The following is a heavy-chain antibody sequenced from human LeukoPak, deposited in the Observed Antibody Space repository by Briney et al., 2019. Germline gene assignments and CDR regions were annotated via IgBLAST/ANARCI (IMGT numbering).Heavy chain of an antibody. D-gene: IGHD2-15*01. CDR3: SVNYCSGGSCYML. CDR2: IRSKANSYAT. Sequence: GGSLRLSCAASGFTFSGSVHWVRQASGKGLEWVGRIRSKANSYATAYAASVKGRFTISRDDSKNTAYLQMNSLKTEDTTVYYCSVNYCSGGSCYMLWGQGTLVTVSS. V-gene: IGHV3-73*01. CDR1: GFTFSGSV. J-gene: IGHJ4*02.